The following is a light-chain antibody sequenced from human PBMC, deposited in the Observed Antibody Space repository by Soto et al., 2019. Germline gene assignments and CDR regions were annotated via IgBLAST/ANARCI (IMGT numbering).Light chain of an antibody. V-gene: IGLV1-51*01. J-gene: IGLJ1*01. CDR3: GTWDDSLSAFV. Sequence: QSVLTQPPSVSAAPGQEVTISCSGSSSNIGDNYVSWYQQLPGTAPKLLIYDNDKRPSGILDRFSGSKSGTSATLGITGLQTGDEADYYCGTWDDSLSAFVFGTGTQLTVL. CDR2: DND. CDR1: SSNIGDNY.